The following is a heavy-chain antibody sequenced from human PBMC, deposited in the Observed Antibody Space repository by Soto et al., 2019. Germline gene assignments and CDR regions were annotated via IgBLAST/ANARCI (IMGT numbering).Heavy chain of an antibody. V-gene: IGHV4-34*01. Sequence: SETLSLTCAVYGGSFSGYYWSWIRQPPGKGLEWIGEINHSGSTNYNPSLKSRVTISIDTSKNQFSLKLSSVTAADTAVYYCARGESTRRFLEWSPPGGYYMDVWGKGTTVTVSS. CDR1: GGSFSGYY. D-gene: IGHD3-3*01. CDR2: INHSGST. J-gene: IGHJ6*03. CDR3: ARGESTRRFLEWSPPGGYYMDV.